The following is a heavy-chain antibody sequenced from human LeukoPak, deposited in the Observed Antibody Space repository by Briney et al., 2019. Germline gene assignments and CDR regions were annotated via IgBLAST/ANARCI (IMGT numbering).Heavy chain of an antibody. Sequence: KPGGSLRLSCAASGFSFSDYHMIWIRQPPGKGLEWVSYITFSGRTIHYADSVKGRFTISRDNARSPLYLQMNSLRAEDTAVYYCARLGSSWPNWFDPWGQGTLVTVSS. V-gene: IGHV3-11*01. D-gene: IGHD6-13*01. CDR3: ARLGSSWPNWFDP. J-gene: IGHJ5*02. CDR1: GFSFSDYH. CDR2: ITFSGRTI.